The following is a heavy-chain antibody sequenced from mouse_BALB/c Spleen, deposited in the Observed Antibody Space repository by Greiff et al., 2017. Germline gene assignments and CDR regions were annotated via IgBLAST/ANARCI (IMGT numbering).Heavy chain of an antibody. D-gene: IGHD1-2*01. V-gene: IGHV1S56*01. CDR2: IYPGDGST. CDR1: GYTFTSYY. CDR3: ARHDYGFDY. J-gene: IGHJ2*01. Sequence: QVQLKQSGPELVKPGASVKMSCTASGYTFTSYYIHWVKQRPGQGLEWIGWIYPGDGSTKYNEKFKGKTTLTADKSSSTAYMLLSSLTSEDSAIYSCARHDYGFDYWGQGTTLTVSS.